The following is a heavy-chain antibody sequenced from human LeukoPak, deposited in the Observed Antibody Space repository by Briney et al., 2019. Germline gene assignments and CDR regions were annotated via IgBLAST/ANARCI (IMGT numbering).Heavy chain of an antibody. Sequence: GGSLRLSCSASGFTFRSYAMNWVRQAPGKGLEWVAVISDSGGFTAYADSVKGRFTISRDNSKNTLSLQMNTLRADDTAVYYCAKDIIGGTGGDYWGQGILVTVSS. CDR2: ISDSGGFT. CDR3: AKDIIGGTGGDY. CDR1: GFTFRSYA. V-gene: IGHV3-23*01. J-gene: IGHJ4*02. D-gene: IGHD3-16*01.